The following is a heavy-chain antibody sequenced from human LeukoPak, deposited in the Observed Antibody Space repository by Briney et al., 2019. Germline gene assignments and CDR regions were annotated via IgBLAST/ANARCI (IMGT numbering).Heavy chain of an antibody. CDR3: ARDSTDSSSWYFGWFDP. D-gene: IGHD6-13*01. CDR1: GGSISSYY. J-gene: IGHJ5*02. Sequence: SETLSLTCTVSGGSISSYYWSWIRQPPGKGLEWIGYIYYSGSNNYNPSLKSRVSISVDTSKNQFSLKLSSVTAADTAVYYCARDSTDSSSWYFGWFDPWGQGTLVTVSS. CDR2: IYYSGSN. V-gene: IGHV4-59*01.